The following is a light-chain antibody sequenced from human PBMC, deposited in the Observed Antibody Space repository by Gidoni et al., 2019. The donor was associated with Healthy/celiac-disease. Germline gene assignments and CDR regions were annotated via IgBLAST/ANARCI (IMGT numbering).Light chain of an antibody. CDR2: WAS. Sequence: DLVMTQSQDSLAVSLGERATINCQSSQSVLYSSNNKNYLAWYKQKPGQPPKLHIYWASTRESGVPDRFRGSGSGSDFTFTICSPLVEDLAVYVGQQYSSTPYIFGQGTQMEIK. CDR3: QQYSSTPYI. J-gene: IGKJ2*01. V-gene: IGKV4-1*01. CDR1: QSVLYSSNNKNY.